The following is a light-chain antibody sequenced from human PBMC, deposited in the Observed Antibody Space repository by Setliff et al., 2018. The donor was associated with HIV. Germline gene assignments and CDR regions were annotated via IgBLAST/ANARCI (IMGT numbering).Light chain of an antibody. CDR1: NIGSKS. Sequence: SYELTQPPSVSVAPGKTARITCGGNNIGSKSVHWYQQKPGQAPVRVIYYDSDRPSGIPERFSGSNSGNTATLTITRVEAGEEADYYCQVWDSSSGLYVFGTGTKVTVL. CDR2: YDS. CDR3: QVWDSSSGLYV. V-gene: IGLV3-21*04. J-gene: IGLJ1*01.